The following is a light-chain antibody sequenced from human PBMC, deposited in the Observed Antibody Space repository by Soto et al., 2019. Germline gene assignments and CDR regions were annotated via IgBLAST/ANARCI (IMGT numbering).Light chain of an antibody. CDR2: PEV. J-gene: IGKJ4*01. CDR1: QSINTY. Sequence: DIQITHSPSSLSASVVDRVTITFLASQSINTYLNWYQQKPGKAPNLLISPEVGLHSGVPSRFSGSGSGTAFSLTISSLQPEDSATYYCLKTYSIPRNFGGGTKVDIK. CDR3: LKTYSIPRN. V-gene: IGKV1-39*01.